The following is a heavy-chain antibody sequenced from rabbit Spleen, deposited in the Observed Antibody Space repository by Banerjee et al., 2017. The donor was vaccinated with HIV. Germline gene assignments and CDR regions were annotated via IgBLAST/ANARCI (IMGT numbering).Heavy chain of an antibody. D-gene: IGHD4-2*01. CDR1: GFSFSTSYY. V-gene: IGHV1S43*01. CDR3: ARDLAGYVGFGYISYLDL. CDR2: IATRDGST. J-gene: IGHJ6*01. Sequence: QSLEESGGDLVKPEGSLTLTCTASGFSFSTSYYICWVRQAPGKGLELIAWIATRDGSTWYASWVNGRFTISRSTSLNTVDLKMTKLTAADTATYFCARDLAGYVGFGYISYLDLWGPGTLVTVS.